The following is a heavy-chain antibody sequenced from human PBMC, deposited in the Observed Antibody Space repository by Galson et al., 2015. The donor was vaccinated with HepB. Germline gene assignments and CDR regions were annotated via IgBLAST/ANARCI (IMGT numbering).Heavy chain of an antibody. V-gene: IGHV1-69*06. CDR1: GGTFSSYA. J-gene: IGHJ4*02. CDR2: IIPIFGTA. Sequence: SVKVSCKASGGTFSSYAISWVRQAPGQGLEWMGGIIPIFGTANYAQKFQGRVTITADKSTSTAYMELSSLRSEDTAVYYCARGLNTGGTFDYWGQGTLVTVSS. CDR3: ARGLNTGGTFDY. D-gene: IGHD4-17*01.